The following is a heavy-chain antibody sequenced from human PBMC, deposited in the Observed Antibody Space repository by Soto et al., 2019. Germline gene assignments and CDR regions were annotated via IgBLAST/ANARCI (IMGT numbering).Heavy chain of an antibody. V-gene: IGHV4-59*12. Sequence: PSETLALTCTVSGGPISTYYWSWIRQPPGKGLEWIGYIYSSGNTDYNPSLRSRVTISVDTSKNQFSLKLSSVTAADTAVYYCARSIDPWCQGTLVTVSS. CDR2: IYSSGNT. CDR3: ARSIDP. CDR1: GGPISTYY. J-gene: IGHJ5*02.